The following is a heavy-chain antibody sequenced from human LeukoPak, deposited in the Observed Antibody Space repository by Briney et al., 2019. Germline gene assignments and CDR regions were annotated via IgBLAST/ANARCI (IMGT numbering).Heavy chain of an antibody. V-gene: IGHV1-24*01. CDR1: GYTLTELS. D-gene: IGHD2-15*01. Sequence: ASVKVSCKVSGYTLTELSVHWVRQAPGKGLEWMGGFDPEDGETIYAQKFQGRVTMTEDTSTDTAYMELSSLRSEDTAVYYCATAPGYCSGGSCYLLDPWGQGTLVTVSS. J-gene: IGHJ5*02. CDR3: ATAPGYCSGGSCYLLDP. CDR2: FDPEDGET.